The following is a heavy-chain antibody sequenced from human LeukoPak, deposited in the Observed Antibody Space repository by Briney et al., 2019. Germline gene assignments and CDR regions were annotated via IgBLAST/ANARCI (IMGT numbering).Heavy chain of an antibody. CDR3: ARGYSSSWYSFDY. CDR1: GGSFSGYY. J-gene: IGHJ4*02. Sequence: SETLSLTCAVYGGSFSGYYWSWIRQPPGKGLEWIGEINHSGSTNYNPSLKSRVTISVDTSKNQFSLKLSSVTAADTAVYYCARGYSSSWYSFDYWGQGTLDTVSS. D-gene: IGHD6-13*01. V-gene: IGHV4-34*01. CDR2: INHSGST.